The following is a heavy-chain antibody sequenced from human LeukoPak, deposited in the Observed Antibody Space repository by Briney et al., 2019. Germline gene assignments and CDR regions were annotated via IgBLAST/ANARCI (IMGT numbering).Heavy chain of an antibody. CDR2: ISGGSRTI. Sequence: GGSLRLSCAASGFTFSDYYMNWIRQAPGKGLEWVSSISGGSRTINYADSVKGRFTASRDNAKNSLYLQVNSLRAEDTAVYYCARGRITVPRGQLVRWAYWFDPWGQGTLVTVSS. V-gene: IGHV3-11*04. CDR1: GFTFSDYY. D-gene: IGHD6-13*01. CDR3: ARGRITVPRGQLVRWAYWFDP. J-gene: IGHJ5*02.